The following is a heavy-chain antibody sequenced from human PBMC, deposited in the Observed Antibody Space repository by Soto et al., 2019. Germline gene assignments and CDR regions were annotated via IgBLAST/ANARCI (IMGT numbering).Heavy chain of an antibody. CDR2: INPSGGST. V-gene: IGHV1-46*03. J-gene: IGHJ3*02. CDR1: GYTFTSYY. CDR3: ARTWYSSSWLGAFDI. Sequence: QVQLVQSGAEVKKPGASVKVSCKASGYTFTSYYMHWVRQAPGQGLEWMGIINPSGGSTSYAQKFQGKVTMTRDTSTSTVYMELSSLRSEDTAVYYCARTWYSSSWLGAFDIWGQGTMVTVSS. D-gene: IGHD6-13*01.